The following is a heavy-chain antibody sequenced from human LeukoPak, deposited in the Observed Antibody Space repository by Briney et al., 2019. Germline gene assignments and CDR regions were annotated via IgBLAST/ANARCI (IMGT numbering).Heavy chain of an antibody. V-gene: IGHV3-21*01. CDR2: ISSSSGYI. Sequence: GGSLRLSCAASGFTFSSYAMSWVRQAPGKGLEWVSSISSSSGYIYYADSVKGRFTISRDNAKKLLYLQMNSLRAEDTAVYYCAREGDTARVALDYWGQGTLVTVSS. CDR3: AREGDTARVALDY. J-gene: IGHJ4*02. D-gene: IGHD5-18*01. CDR1: GFTFSSYA.